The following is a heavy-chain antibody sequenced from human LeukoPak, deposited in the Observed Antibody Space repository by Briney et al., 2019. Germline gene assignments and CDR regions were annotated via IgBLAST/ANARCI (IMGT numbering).Heavy chain of an antibody. CDR2: FDPEDGET. Sequence: ASVKVSCTVSGYTLTELSMHWVRQAPGKGLEWMGGFDPEDGETIYAQKFQGRVTMTEDTSTDTAYMELSSLRSEDTAVYYCATGLLRASYGLLEMGYWGQGTLVTVSS. D-gene: IGHD5-18*01. CDR1: GYTLTELS. CDR3: ATGLLRASYGLLEMGY. V-gene: IGHV1-24*01. J-gene: IGHJ4*02.